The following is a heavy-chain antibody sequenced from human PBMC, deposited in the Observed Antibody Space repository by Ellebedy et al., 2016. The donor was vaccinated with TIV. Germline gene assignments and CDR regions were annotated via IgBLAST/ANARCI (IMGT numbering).Heavy chain of an antibody. D-gene: IGHD6-19*01. CDR1: GGSISSYY. Sequence: GSLRLXXTVSGGSISSYYWSWIRQPPGKGLEWIGYIYYSGSTNYNPSLKSRVTISVDTSKNQFSLKLSSVTAADTAVYYCARGGTVAGTEWFDPWGQGTLVIVSS. V-gene: IGHV4-59*01. J-gene: IGHJ5*02. CDR3: ARGGTVAGTEWFDP. CDR2: IYYSGST.